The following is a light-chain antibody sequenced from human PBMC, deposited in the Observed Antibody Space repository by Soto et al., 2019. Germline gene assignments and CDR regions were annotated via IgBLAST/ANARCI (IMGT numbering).Light chain of an antibody. Sequence: QSALTQPPSASGSPGLSVTISCTGTSSDIGAYNYVSWYQQHPGKAPKLMIHEVSKRPSGVPDRFSGSKSGNTASLTVSGLQAEDEADYYCSSYAGSNDRWVFGGGTKVTVL. CDR1: SSDIGAYNY. CDR3: SSYAGSNDRWV. V-gene: IGLV2-8*01. CDR2: EVS. J-gene: IGLJ3*02.